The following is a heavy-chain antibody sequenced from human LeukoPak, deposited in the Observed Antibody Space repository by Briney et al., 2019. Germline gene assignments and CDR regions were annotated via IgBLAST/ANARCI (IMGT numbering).Heavy chain of an antibody. V-gene: IGHV4-59*01. CDR2: IFYSGST. J-gene: IGHJ4*02. CDR3: ARSPRARGVTTFDY. CDR1: GGSISTYY. Sequence: NPSETLSLTCTVSGGSISTYYWSWIRQPPAQGLEWIGYIFYSGSTNSNPSLKSRVTISVDTSKNQFSLNLSSVTAADTAVYYCARSPRARGVTTFDYWDQGTLVTVSS. D-gene: IGHD3-10*01.